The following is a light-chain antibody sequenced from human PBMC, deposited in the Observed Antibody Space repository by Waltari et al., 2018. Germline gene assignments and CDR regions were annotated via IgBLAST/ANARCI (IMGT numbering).Light chain of an antibody. CDR2: AAS. Sequence: SCRASQIISNYLAWYQQRPGQAPRLLIYAASNRATGIPDRFSGGGSGTDFSLTISRLEPEDFAVYYCQHHISLPGTFGQGTKVEIK. J-gene: IGKJ1*01. CDR3: QHHISLPGT. CDR1: QIISNY. V-gene: IGKV3-20*01.